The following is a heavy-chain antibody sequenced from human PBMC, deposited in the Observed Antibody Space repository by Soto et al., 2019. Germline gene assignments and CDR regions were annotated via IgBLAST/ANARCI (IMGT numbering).Heavy chain of an antibody. CDR2: IYYSGTT. D-gene: IGHD5-12*01. CDR1: GGSISSGDYY. Sequence: SETLSLTCTVSGGSISSGDYYWSWIRQLPGKGLEWIGYIYYSGTTFHNPSLKSRVTISVDTSKNQFSLKLSSVTAADTAVYYCARTDIVATYYFDYWGQGTLVTVSS. J-gene: IGHJ4*02. V-gene: IGHV4-30-4*08. CDR3: ARTDIVATYYFDY.